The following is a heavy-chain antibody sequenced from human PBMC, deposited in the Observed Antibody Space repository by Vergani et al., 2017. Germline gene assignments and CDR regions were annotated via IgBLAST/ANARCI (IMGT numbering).Heavy chain of an antibody. CDR2: IIPILGIA. Sequence: QVQLVQSGAEVKKPGSSVKVSCKASGGTFSSYAISWVRQAPGQGLEWMGGIIPILGIANYAQKFQGRVTITADKSTSTAYMELSSLRSEDTAVYYCARAASKVVLAASMYNWFDPWGQGTLVTVSS. D-gene: IGHD2-2*01. CDR1: GGTFSSYA. CDR3: ARAASKVVLAASMYNWFDP. J-gene: IGHJ5*02. V-gene: IGHV1-69*09.